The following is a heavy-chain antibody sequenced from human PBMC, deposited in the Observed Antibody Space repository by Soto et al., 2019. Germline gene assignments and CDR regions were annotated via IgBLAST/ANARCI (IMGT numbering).Heavy chain of an antibody. V-gene: IGHV3-21*01. CDR3: TMQLWLGELSSPNDY. J-gene: IGHJ4*02. CDR2: ISSSSSYI. Sequence: PGGSLRLSCAASGFTFSSYSMNWVRQAPGKGLEWVSSISSSSSYIYYADSVKGRFTISRDNAKNSLYLQMNSLRAEDTAVYYCTMQLWLGELSSPNDYWGQGTLVTVSS. D-gene: IGHD3-10*01. CDR1: GFTFSSYS.